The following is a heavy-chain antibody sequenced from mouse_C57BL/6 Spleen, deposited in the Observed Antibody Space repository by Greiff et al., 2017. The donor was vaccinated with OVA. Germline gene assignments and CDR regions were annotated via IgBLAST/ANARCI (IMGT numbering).Heavy chain of an antibody. Sequence: EVKLMESGGGLVKPGGSLKLSCAASGFTFSDYGMHWVRQAPETGLEWVAYISSGSSTFYYADKVKGRFTISRDNAKHTLFLQMTMLRSGHTARYYCARQKEGHYYVTPADVWGTGTTVTVSS. D-gene: IGHD1-2*01. CDR1: GFTFSDYG. V-gene: IGHV5-17*01. J-gene: IGHJ1*03. CDR3: ARQKEGHYYVTPADV. CDR2: ISSGSSTF.